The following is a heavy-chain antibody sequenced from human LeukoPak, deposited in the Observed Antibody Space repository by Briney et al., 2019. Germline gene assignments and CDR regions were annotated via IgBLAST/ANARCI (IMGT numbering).Heavy chain of an antibody. Sequence: AGGSLRLSCGASGFTFSSYGMHWVRQAPGKGLEWVAFIRYDGSNKYYADSVKGRFTTSRDNSKNTPYLQMNSLRAEDTAVYYCAKRAYYYDSSGLDYWGQGTLVTVSS. CDR1: GFTFSSYG. CDR3: AKRAYYYDSSGLDY. CDR2: IRYDGSNK. D-gene: IGHD3-22*01. V-gene: IGHV3-30*02. J-gene: IGHJ4*02.